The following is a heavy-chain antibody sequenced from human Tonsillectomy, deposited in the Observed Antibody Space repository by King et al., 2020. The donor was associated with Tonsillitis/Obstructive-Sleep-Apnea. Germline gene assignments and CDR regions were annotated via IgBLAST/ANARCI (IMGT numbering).Heavy chain of an antibody. D-gene: IGHD2-2*02. CDR2: ISGDGTST. Sequence: VQLVESGGGVVQPGGSLRLSCAASGFTFDDYAMHWVRQAPGKGLEWVSLISGDGTSTYYADSVKGRFTISRDNSKNSLYLQMNSLRTEDTALYYCANPLGGALYSTTCYKGAFDIWGQGTMVTVSS. V-gene: IGHV3-43*02. J-gene: IGHJ3*02. CDR1: GFTFDDYA. CDR3: ANPLGGALYSTTCYKGAFDI.